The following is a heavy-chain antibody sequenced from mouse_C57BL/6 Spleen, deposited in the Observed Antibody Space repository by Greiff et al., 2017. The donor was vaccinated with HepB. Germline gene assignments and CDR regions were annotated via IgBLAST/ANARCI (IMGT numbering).Heavy chain of an antibody. V-gene: IGHV1-5*01. CDR1: GYTFTSYW. D-gene: IGHD2-3*01. J-gene: IGHJ1*03. CDR3: TRGLLGSHWYFDV. Sequence: VQLQQSGTVLARPGASVKMSCKTSGYTFTSYWMHWVKQRPGQGLEWIGAIYPGNSDTSYNQKFKGKAKLTAVTSASTAYMELSSLTNEDSAVYYCTRGLLGSHWYFDVWGTGTTVTVSS. CDR2: IYPGNSDT.